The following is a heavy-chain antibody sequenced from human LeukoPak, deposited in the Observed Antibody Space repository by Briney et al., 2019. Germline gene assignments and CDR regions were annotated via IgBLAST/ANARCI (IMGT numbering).Heavy chain of an antibody. CDR3: ARGHHYYDSSAYYY. CDR2: IGSDGNK. J-gene: IGHJ4*02. D-gene: IGHD3-22*01. V-gene: IGHV3-23*01. CDR1: GFTFSDCA. Sequence: GGSLRLSCAASGFTFSDCAMSWVRQAPGKGLEWVSAIGSDGNKHYSESVKGRFTISRDTAKNTLYLQMNSLRAEDTAVYYCARGHHYYDSSAYYYWGQGTLVTVSS.